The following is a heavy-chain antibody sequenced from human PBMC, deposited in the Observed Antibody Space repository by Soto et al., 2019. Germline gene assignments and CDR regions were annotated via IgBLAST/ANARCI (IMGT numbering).Heavy chain of an antibody. CDR2: ISGSGGTT. CDR1: GFTFSNYA. Sequence: PGGSLRLSCAASGFTFSNYAMSWIRQAPGKGLEWVSAISGSGGTTDYAAPVKGRFTISRDDSKNTLYLQMNSLKTEDTAVYYCTTEFYLSYVLSYWGQGTLVTVSS. CDR3: TTEFYLSYVLSY. V-gene: IGHV3-23*01. J-gene: IGHJ4*02. D-gene: IGHD3-10*02.